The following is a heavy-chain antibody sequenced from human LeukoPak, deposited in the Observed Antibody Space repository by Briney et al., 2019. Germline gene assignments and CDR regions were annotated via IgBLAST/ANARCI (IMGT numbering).Heavy chain of an antibody. CDR1: GFTFSGYK. CDR3: ARTYYDILTGYNPYFDY. D-gene: IGHD3-9*01. V-gene: IGHV3-21*01. Sequence: GGSLRLSCAASGFTFSGYKMNWVRQAPGKGLEWVSSITASSTAIYSADSVKGRFTISRDNAKNFLYLQMNSLRAEDTAVYYCARTYYDILTGYNPYFDYWGQGILVTVSS. CDR2: ITASSTAI. J-gene: IGHJ4*02.